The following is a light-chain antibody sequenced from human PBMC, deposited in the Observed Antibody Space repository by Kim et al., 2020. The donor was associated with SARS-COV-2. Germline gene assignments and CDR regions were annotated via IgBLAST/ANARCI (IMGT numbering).Light chain of an antibody. V-gene: IGKV1-33*01. Sequence: DIQMTQSPSSLSASVGDIVTITCQASQDISNYLNWYQQKPGKAPKLLIYDASNLETGVPSRFSGSGSGTDFTFTISSLQPEDIATYYCQQYDNLPFTFGGGTKVDIK. CDR3: QQYDNLPFT. J-gene: IGKJ4*01. CDR2: DAS. CDR1: QDISNY.